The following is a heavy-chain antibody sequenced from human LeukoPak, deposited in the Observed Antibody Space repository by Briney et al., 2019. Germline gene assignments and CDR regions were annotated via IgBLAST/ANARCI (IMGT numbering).Heavy chain of an antibody. D-gene: IGHD1-26*01. J-gene: IGHJ4*02. CDR1: GGSFSGYY. CDR3: ARDVGATPGYFDY. V-gene: IGHV4-34*01. CDR2: INHSGST. Sequence: PSETLSLTCAVYGGSFSGYYWSWIRQPPGKGLEWIGEINHSGSTTYNPSLKSRVTMSVDTSKNQFSLKLSSVTAADTAVYYCARDVGATPGYFDYWGQGTLVTVSS.